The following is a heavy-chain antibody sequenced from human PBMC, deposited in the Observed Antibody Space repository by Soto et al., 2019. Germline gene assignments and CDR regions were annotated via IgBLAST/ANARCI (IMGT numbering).Heavy chain of an antibody. CDR2: IDPSDSQT. Sequence: PGESLKISCKGSGYSFTSYWITWVRQKPGKGLEWMGRIDPSDSQTYYSPSFRGHVTISVTKSITTVFLQWSSLRASDTAMYYRARQIYDSDTGPNFQYYFDSWGQGTPVTVSS. CDR3: ARQIYDSDTGPNFQYYFDS. D-gene: IGHD3-22*01. CDR1: GYSFTSYW. V-gene: IGHV5-10-1*01. J-gene: IGHJ4*02.